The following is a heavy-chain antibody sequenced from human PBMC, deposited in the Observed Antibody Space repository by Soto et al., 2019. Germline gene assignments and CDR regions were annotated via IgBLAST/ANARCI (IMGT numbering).Heavy chain of an antibody. CDR3: AAQTLGYCSSTSCYKYYYYMEV. CDR1: GFTLRSYS. J-gene: IGHJ6*03. D-gene: IGHD2-2*02. CDR2: ISSSSSTI. V-gene: IGHV3-48*01. Sequence: GGSLRLSCAASGFTLRSYSMNWVRKALGNGLEWVSYISSSSSTICYAYSVKGRFTISRDNAKNSLYLQMNSLRAEDTAVYYCAAQTLGYCSSTSCYKYYYYMEVWGKGTTVTVSS.